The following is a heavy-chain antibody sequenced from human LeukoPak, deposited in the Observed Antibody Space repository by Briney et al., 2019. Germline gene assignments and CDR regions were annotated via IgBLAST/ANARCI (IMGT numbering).Heavy chain of an antibody. CDR3: ARPSSLYGGTSEDY. CDR2: IYPGDSDT. V-gene: IGHV5-51*01. CDR1: GYSFTDYW. D-gene: IGHD4-23*01. J-gene: IGHJ4*02. Sequence: GESLKISCKASGYSFTDYWIVWVRQMPGKGLEWMGAIYPGDSDTRYSPSLDGQVTISADKSVSTTYLQWSSLQAPDTAMYYCARPSSLYGGTSEDYWGQGTLVTVSS.